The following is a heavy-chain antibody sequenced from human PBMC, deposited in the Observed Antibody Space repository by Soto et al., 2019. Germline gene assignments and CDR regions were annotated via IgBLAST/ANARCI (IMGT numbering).Heavy chain of an antibody. D-gene: IGHD3-22*01. CDR1: GGAITAYY. CDR3: ARDEYYDSNNWFDH. CDR2: VYSTGST. Sequence: SETLSLTCTVSGGAITAYYRSWIRQPVGEGLQWIGRVYSTGSTNYNPSLRSRVTMSVDTSQNQFFLRLSSVTAADTAAYYCARDEYYDSNNWFDHWGQGILVTVSS. V-gene: IGHV4-4*07. J-gene: IGHJ5*02.